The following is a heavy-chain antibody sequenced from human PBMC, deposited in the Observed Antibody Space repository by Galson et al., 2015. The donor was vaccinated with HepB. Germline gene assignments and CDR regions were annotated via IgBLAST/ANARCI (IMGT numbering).Heavy chain of an antibody. V-gene: IGHV4-39*01. CDR1: DGSISSSRHY. CDR2: IYYSGST. CDR3: VRPRYCSSATCSAAFDL. J-gene: IGHJ4*02. D-gene: IGHD2-2*01. Sequence: LSLTCTVSDGSISSSRHYWGWIRQPPGKGLEWIGRIYYSGSTYYSPSLKRRATISVDPSKNQFLLEGTSVTAADMATYYCVRPRYCSSATCSAAFDLWGQGTLVTVSS.